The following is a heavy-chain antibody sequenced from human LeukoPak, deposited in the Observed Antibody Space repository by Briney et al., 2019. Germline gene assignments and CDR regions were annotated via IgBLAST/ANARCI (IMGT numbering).Heavy chain of an antibody. CDR1: GGTFSSYA. CDR3: ARARITMVRGVPDAFDI. Sequence: SVKVSCKASGGTFSSYAISWVRQAPGQGLEWMGGIIPIFGTANYAQKFQGRVTITTDESTSTAYMELSSLRSEDTAVYYCARARITMVRGVPDAFDIWGQGTMVTVSS. D-gene: IGHD3-10*01. CDR2: IIPIFGTA. V-gene: IGHV1-69*05. J-gene: IGHJ3*02.